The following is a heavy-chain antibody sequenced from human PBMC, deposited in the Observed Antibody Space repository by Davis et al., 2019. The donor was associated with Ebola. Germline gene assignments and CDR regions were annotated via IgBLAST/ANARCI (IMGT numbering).Heavy chain of an antibody. CDR2: INPHNGNT. V-gene: IGHV1-18*04. J-gene: IGHJ4*02. Sequence: ASVKVSCKASGYTFTNYGITWVRQAPGQGLEWMGWINPHNGNTNYAQNVQRRVIMPSDTSTSTAYMEVGSLRSDDTAVYYCARAQFPTTSDHWCQGTLVTVSS. CDR3: ARAQFPTTSDH. D-gene: IGHD1-1*01. CDR1: GYTFTNYG.